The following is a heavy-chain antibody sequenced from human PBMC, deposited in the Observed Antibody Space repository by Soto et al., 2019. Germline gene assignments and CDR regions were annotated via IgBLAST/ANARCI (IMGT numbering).Heavy chain of an antibody. CDR3: ARAGYSGYDFGY. CDR2: IYYSGRT. J-gene: IGHJ4*02. D-gene: IGHD5-12*01. Sequence: PSETLSLTCTVSGGSISSYYWSWIRQPPGKGLEWIGYIYYSGRTNYNPSLKSRVTISVDTSKNQFSLKLSSVTAADTAVYYCARAGYSGYDFGYWGQGTLVTVS. CDR1: GGSISSYY. V-gene: IGHV4-59*01.